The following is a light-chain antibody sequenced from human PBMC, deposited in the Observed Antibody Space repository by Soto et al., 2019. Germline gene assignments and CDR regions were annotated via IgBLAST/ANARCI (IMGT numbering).Light chain of an antibody. Sequence: EVVMTQSPATLSVSPGERATFSCRAIQNIGSNFVWYQQKPGQAPRLLISGASSRAAGIPDRFSGSGSGTDFTLTISRLESEDFAVYYCQCYGSSPPHTLGQRTKLEIK. V-gene: IGKV3-20*01. J-gene: IGKJ2*01. CDR1: QNIGSN. CDR3: QCYGSSPPHT. CDR2: GAS.